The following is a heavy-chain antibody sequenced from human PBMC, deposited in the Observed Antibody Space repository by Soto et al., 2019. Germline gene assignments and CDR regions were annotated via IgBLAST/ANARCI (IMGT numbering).Heavy chain of an antibody. D-gene: IGHD3-3*01. CDR1: GGSISSSSYY. CDR2: IYYSGST. V-gene: IGHV4-39*01. Sequence: PSEALSLTCTVSGGSISSSSYYWGWIRQPPGKGLEWIGSIYYSGSTYYNPSLKSRVTISVDTSKNQFSLKLSSVTAADTAVYYCARLLYDFWSGYFNWFDPWGQGTLVTISS. CDR3: ARLLYDFWSGYFNWFDP. J-gene: IGHJ5*02.